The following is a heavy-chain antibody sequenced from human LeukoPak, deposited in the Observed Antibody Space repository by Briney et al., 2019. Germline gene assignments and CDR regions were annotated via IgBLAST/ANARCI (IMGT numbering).Heavy chain of an antibody. V-gene: IGHV4-34*01. CDR3: ASLRPARFDP. Sequence: PSETLSLTCAVYGGSFSGYYWSWIRQPPGKGLEWIGEINHSGSTNYNPSLKSRVTISVDTSKNQSSLKLSSVTAADTAVYYCASLRPARFDPWGQGTLVTVSS. CDR2: INHSGST. J-gene: IGHJ5*02. CDR1: GGSFSGYY.